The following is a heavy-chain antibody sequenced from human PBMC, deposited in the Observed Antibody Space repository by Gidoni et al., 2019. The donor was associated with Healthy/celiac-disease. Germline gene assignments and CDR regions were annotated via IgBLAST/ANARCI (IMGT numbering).Heavy chain of an antibody. J-gene: IGHJ5*02. CDR3: ARVNWNYGLNWFDP. Sequence: QVQLVQSGAEVTKPGSSVKVSCQASGRPFTSYAISWVRQAPGQGLEWMGGVNPIFGTANYAQKFQGRVTITADESTSTAYMELSSLRSEDTAVYYCARVNWNYGLNWFDPWGQGTLVTVSS. CDR2: VNPIFGTA. CDR1: GRPFTSYA. D-gene: IGHD1-7*01. V-gene: IGHV1-69*01.